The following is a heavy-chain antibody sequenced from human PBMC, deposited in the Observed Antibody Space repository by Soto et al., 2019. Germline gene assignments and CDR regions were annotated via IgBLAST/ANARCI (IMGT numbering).Heavy chain of an antibody. J-gene: IGHJ4*02. CDR2: ISYDGSNK. V-gene: IGHV3-30*18. Sequence: PGGSLRLSCAASGFTFSSYGMHWVRQAPGKGLEWVAVISYDGSNKYYADSVKGRLTISRDNSRNTLDLQMNSLRAEDTAVYYWAKDTYYYDRSGYYTYDHWGQGTQVTVSS. CDR3: AKDTYYYDRSGYYTYDH. CDR1: GFTFSSYG. D-gene: IGHD3-22*01.